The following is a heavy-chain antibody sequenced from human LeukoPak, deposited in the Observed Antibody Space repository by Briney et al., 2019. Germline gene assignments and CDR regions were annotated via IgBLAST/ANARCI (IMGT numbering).Heavy chain of an antibody. V-gene: IGHV3-23*01. Sequence: GGSLRLSCAASGFTFSSYAMSWVRQAPGKGLEWVSAISGSGGSTYYADSVKGRFTISRDNSKNTLYLQMNSLRAEDTAVYYCAKDRGGKIAAAALNWFDPWGQGTLVTVSS. J-gene: IGHJ5*02. D-gene: IGHD6-13*01. CDR3: AKDRGGKIAAAALNWFDP. CDR2: ISGSGGST. CDR1: GFTFSSYA.